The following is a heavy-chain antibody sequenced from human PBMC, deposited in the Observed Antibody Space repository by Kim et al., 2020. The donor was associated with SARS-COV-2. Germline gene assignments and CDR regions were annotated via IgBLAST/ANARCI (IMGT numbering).Heavy chain of an antibody. CDR2: T. V-gene: IGHV5-51*01. D-gene: IGHD5-12*01. Sequence: TRYSPSFQGQLTISADKSISTAYLQWSSLKASDTAMYYCALASGYGVFDYWGQGTLVTVSS. J-gene: IGHJ4*02. CDR3: ALASGYGVFDY.